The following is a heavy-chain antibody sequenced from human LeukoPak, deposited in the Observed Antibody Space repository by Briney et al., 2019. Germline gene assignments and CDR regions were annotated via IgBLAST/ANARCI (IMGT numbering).Heavy chain of an antibody. CDR3: ANLDY. V-gene: IGHV4-34*01. CDR1: GGSFSGYY. CDR2: INHSGST. Sequence: SETLSLTCAVYGGSFSGYYWSWIRQPPGKGLEWIGEINHSGSTNYNLSLKSRVTISVDTSKNQFSLKLSSVTAADTAVYYCANLDYWGQGTLVTVSS. J-gene: IGHJ4*02.